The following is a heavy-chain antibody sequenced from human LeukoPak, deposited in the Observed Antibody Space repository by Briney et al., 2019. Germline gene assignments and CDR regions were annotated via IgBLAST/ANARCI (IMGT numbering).Heavy chain of an antibody. J-gene: IGHJ4*02. CDR2: ISAYNGNT. V-gene: IGHV1-18*01. D-gene: IGHD5-24*01. Sequence: ASVKVSCKASGYTFTSYGISWVRQAPGQGLEWMGWISAYNGNTNYAQKLQGRVTMTTDTSTSTAYMELRSLRSDDTAVYYCARIGDGYNQEGDFDYWGQGTLVTASS. CDR1: GYTFTSYG. CDR3: ARIGDGYNQEGDFDY.